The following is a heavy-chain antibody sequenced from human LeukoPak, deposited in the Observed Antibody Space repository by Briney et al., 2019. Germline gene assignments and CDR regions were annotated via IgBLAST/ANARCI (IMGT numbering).Heavy chain of an antibody. J-gene: IGHJ3*02. V-gene: IGHV3-74*01. CDR1: GFTFSSYW. Sequence: PGGSLRLSCAASGFTFSSYWMHWVRQAPGKGLVWASRCNSDGSRTSYADSVKGRFTISRDNAKNTLFLQMNSLRAEDTAVYYCARPGDSGAFDIWGQGTMVTVSS. CDR2: CNSDGSRT. CDR3: ARPGDSGAFDI. D-gene: IGHD5-18*01.